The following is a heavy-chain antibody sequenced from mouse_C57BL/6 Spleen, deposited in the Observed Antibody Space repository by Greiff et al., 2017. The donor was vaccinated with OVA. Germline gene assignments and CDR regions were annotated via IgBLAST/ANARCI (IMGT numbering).Heavy chain of an antibody. CDR1: GYTFTSYW. CDR2: IYPGSGST. D-gene: IGHD1-1*01. V-gene: IGHV1-55*01. CDR3: ARRHYGSSFDWYFDV. J-gene: IGHJ1*03. Sequence: QVHVKQPGAELVKPGASVKMSCKASGYTFTSYWITWVKQRPGQGLEWIGDIYPGSGSTNYNEKFKSKATLTVDTSSSTAYMQLSSLTSEDSAVYYCARRHYGSSFDWYFDVWGTGTTVTVSS.